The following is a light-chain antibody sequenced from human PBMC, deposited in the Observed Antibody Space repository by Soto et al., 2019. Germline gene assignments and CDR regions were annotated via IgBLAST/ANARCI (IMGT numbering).Light chain of an antibody. J-gene: IGKJ1*01. V-gene: IGKV1-5*03. CDR2: KAS. CDR1: QSISSW. Sequence: DIQMTQFPSTLSASVGDRVTITCRASQSISSWLAWYQQKPGTAPKLLIYKASTLKSGVPSRFSGSGSGTEFTLTISSLQPDDFATYYCQHYNSYSEAFGQGTKVDI. CDR3: QHYNSYSEA.